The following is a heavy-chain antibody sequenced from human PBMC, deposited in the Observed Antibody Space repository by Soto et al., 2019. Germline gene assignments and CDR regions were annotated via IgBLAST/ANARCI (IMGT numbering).Heavy chain of an antibody. CDR2: FDPEDGET. CDR3: ATAGSVDTAMVLFDY. CDR1: GYTLTELS. V-gene: IGHV1-24*01. D-gene: IGHD5-18*01. Sequence: ASVKVSCKVSGYTLTELSMHWVRQAPGKGLEWMGGFDPEDGETIYAQKFQGRVTMTEDTSTDTAYMELSSLRSEGTAVYYCATAGSVDTAMVLFDYWGQGTLVTVSS. J-gene: IGHJ4*02.